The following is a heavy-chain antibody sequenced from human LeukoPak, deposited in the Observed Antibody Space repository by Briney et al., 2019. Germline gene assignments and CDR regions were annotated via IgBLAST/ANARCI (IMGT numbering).Heavy chain of an antibody. CDR1: GYTFTGYY. CDR2: INPNSGGT. Sequence: GASVKVSCKASGYTFTGYYMHWVRQAPGQGLEWMGRINPNSGGTNYAQKFQGRVTMPRDTSISTAYMELSRLRSDDTAVYYCARDNQGGRDGYNWVYWGQGTLVTVSS. J-gene: IGHJ4*02. V-gene: IGHV1-2*06. CDR3: ARDNQGGRDGYNWVY. D-gene: IGHD5-24*01.